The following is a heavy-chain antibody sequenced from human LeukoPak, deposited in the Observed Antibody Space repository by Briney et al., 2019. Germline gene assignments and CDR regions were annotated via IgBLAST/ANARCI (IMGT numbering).Heavy chain of an antibody. V-gene: IGHV4-59*01. J-gene: IGHJ4*02. D-gene: IGHD3/OR15-3a*01. Sequence: SETLSLTCTVSGGSTNSYYYSWIREPPGKGLEWIGYIYYSGNTNYNPSLERRVIVSLDTSKTQFSLNLSSLTVADTAVYYCARELGTFDYWGQGTLVTVSS. CDR1: GGSTNSYY. CDR2: IYYSGNT. CDR3: ARELGTFDY.